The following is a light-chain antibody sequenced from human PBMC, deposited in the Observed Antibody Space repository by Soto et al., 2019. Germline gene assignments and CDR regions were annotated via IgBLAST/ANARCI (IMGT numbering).Light chain of an antibody. CDR2: YAS. CDR3: QHFYNWPVT. CDR1: HNIGNN. V-gene: IGKV3-15*01. Sequence: EIVMTQSPATLSVSPGETATFSCRASHNIGNNLAWYQHKPGQAPRLLISYASSGATGIPGRFSGSGSGTEFALTISSLQSEDSAVYYCQHFYNWPVTFGGGTKVEL. J-gene: IGKJ4*01.